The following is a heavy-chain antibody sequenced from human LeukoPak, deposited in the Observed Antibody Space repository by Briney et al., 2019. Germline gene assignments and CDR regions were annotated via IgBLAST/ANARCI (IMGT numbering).Heavy chain of an antibody. Sequence: GGSLRLSCAASGFTFSSYAMTWVRQAPGKGLEWVSAISSNGGSTYYADSVKGRFTISRDNSKNTLYLQVNTLRAEDTAVYYCARTTKVTIFGVSYYYYYMDVWGKGTTVTVSS. CDR2: ISSNGGST. V-gene: IGHV3-23*01. J-gene: IGHJ6*03. CDR3: ARTTKVTIFGVSYYYYYMDV. D-gene: IGHD3-3*01. CDR1: GFTFSSYA.